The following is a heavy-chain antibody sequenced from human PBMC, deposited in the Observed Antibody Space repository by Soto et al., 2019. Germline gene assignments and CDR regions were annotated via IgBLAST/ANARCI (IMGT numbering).Heavy chain of an antibody. CDR1: GGSISSSSYY. Sequence: PSETLSLTCTVSGGSISSSSYYWGWIRQPPGKGLEWIGSIYYSGSTYYNPSLKSRVTISVDTSKNQFSLKLRSVTAADTAVYYCARHIPPVVSGWPDYWGQGILVTVSS. V-gene: IGHV4-39*01. CDR3: ARHIPPVVSGWPDY. J-gene: IGHJ4*02. CDR2: IYYSGST. D-gene: IGHD6-19*01.